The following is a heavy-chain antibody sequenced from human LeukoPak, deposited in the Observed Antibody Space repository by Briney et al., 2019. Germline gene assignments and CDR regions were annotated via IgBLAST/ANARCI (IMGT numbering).Heavy chain of an antibody. D-gene: IGHD3-3*01. CDR2: IYSGGST. CDR3: ARDLLEWYFDY. CDR1: GFTVSSTY. V-gene: IGHV3-66*01. Sequence: GGSLRLSCAASGFTVSSTYMSWVRQTPGKGLEWVSVIYSGGSTYYADSVKGRFTISRDNSKNTLYLQMNSLRAEDTAVNYCARDLLEWYFDYRGQGTLVTVSS. J-gene: IGHJ4*02.